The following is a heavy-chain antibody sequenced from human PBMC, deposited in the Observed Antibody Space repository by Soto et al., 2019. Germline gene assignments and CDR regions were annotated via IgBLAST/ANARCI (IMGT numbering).Heavy chain of an antibody. Sequence: QVQLQESGPGLVKPSETLSLTCTVSGGSISRYYWSWIRQPPGKGLEWIGYIYYSGSTNYNPSLKSRVTISVDTSQNQFSLKLSSVTAADTAVYYCARGWLLSTNWFDPWGQGTLVTVSS. CDR3: ARGWLLSTNWFDP. CDR2: IYYSGST. J-gene: IGHJ5*02. V-gene: IGHV4-59*01. CDR1: GGSISRYY. D-gene: IGHD3-3*01.